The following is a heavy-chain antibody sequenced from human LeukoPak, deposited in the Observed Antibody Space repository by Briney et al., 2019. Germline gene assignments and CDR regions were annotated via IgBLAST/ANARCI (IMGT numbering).Heavy chain of an antibody. CDR1: GFTVSNNY. D-gene: IGHD2-21*01. J-gene: IGHJ4*02. CDR2: IYSGGST. CDR3: ARGGVSETYCGGDCFDY. Sequence: GGSLRLSCAASGFTVSNNYMSWVRQAPGKGLEWVSVIYSGGSTYYADSVKGRFTISRDNSKNTLYLQMNSLRAEDTAVYYCARGGVSETYCGGDCFDYWGQGTLVTVSS. V-gene: IGHV3-53*01.